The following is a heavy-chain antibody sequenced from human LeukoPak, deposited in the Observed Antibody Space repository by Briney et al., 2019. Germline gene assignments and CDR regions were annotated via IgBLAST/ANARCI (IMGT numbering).Heavy chain of an antibody. J-gene: IGHJ4*02. CDR2: IYSGGST. CDR1: EFIFGDYA. V-gene: IGHV3-53*01. D-gene: IGHD2-8*01. Sequence: GGSLRLSCTTSEFIFGDYAMSWVRQAPGKGLEWVSIIYSGGSTYYADSVKGRFTISRENSKNTVYLQMNSLRGEDTAMYYCARVGTGTSGYFDYWGQGALVTVSS. CDR3: ARVGTGTSGYFDY.